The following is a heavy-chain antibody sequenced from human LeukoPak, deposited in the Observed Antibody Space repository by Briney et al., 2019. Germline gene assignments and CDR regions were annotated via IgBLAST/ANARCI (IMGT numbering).Heavy chain of an antibody. V-gene: IGHV3-30*18. Sequence: GRSLRLSCAASGFTFSSYGMHRVRQAPAKGLEWVAVISYDGSNKYYADSVKGRFTISRDNSKNTLYLQMNSLRAEDTAVYYCAKALDPKYGDYGDYWGQGTLVTVSS. CDR3: AKALDPKYGDYGDY. J-gene: IGHJ4*02. CDR1: GFTFSSYG. CDR2: ISYDGSNK. D-gene: IGHD4-17*01.